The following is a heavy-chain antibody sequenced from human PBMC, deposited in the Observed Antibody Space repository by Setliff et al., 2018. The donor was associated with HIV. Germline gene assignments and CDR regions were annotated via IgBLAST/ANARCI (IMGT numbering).Heavy chain of an antibody. Sequence: PGGSLRLSCTGSGFTFADYAMSWFRQASGKGLGWVCFIRSKAYGGTTEYAASVKGRFTNPRDNSKSIAYLQMNSLKTEDTAVYYCATDDYPNKGGPPGGPDYFDYWGQGTLVTVSS. V-gene: IGHV3-49*03. D-gene: IGHD5-12*01. CDR3: ATDDYPNKGGPPGGPDYFDY. CDR1: GFTFADYA. J-gene: IGHJ4*02. CDR2: IRSKAYGGTT.